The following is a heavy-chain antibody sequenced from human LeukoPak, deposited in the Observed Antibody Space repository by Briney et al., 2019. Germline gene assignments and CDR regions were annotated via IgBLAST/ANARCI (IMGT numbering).Heavy chain of an antibody. CDR1: GGSISSYY. V-gene: IGHV4-4*07. J-gene: IGHJ1*01. CDR3: ASVSSGSKLGHSYFQH. D-gene: IGHD3-22*01. CDR2: IYTSGST. Sequence: SETLSLTCTVSGGSISSYYWSWIRQPAGKGLEWIGRIYTSGSTNYNPSLKSRVTMSVDTSKNQFSLKLSSVTAADTAVYYCASVSSGSKLGHSYFQHWGQGTLVTVSS.